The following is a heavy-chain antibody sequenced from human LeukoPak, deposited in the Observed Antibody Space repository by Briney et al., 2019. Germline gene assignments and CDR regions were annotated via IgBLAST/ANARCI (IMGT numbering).Heavy chain of an antibody. CDR3: ARDHRVAAPAEVDI. J-gene: IGHJ3*02. CDR1: GGSISSGSYY. CDR2: IYTSGST. D-gene: IGHD2-2*01. V-gene: IGHV4-61*02. Sequence: PSETLSLTCTVSGGSISSGSYYWSWIRQPAGKGLEWIGRIYTSGSTNYNPSLKSRVTISVDTSKNQFSLKLSSVTAADTAVYYCARDHRVAAPAEVDIWGQGTMVTVSS.